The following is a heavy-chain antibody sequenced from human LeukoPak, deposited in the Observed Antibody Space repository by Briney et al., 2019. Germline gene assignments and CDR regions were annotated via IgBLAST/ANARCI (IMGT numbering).Heavy chain of an antibody. CDR2: IWYDGTNE. J-gene: IGHJ6*02. V-gene: IGHV3-33*01. D-gene: IGHD3-10*01. Sequence: GRSLTLSCTASGFTFSTYGMHWVRQAPGKGLEWVAVIWYDGTNEYYADSVKGRFTISRDNSKNTLYPQMNSLRAEDTALYFCARDYGSGRGVEISYYHYGMDVWGQGTTVTVSS. CDR1: GFTFSTYG. CDR3: ARDYGSGRGVEISYYHYGMDV.